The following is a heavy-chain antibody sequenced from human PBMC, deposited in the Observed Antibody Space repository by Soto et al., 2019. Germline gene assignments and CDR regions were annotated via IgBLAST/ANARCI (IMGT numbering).Heavy chain of an antibody. CDR3: AREPMIVVVITGDAFDI. D-gene: IGHD3-22*01. V-gene: IGHV1-46*01. CDR2: INPSGGST. J-gene: IGHJ3*02. Sequence: XSVKVSCKASGYTFTSYYMHWVRQAPGQGLEWMGIINPSGGSTSYAQKFQGRVTMTRDTSTSTVYMELSSLRSEDTAVYYCAREPMIVVVITGDAFDIWGQGTMVTASS. CDR1: GYTFTSYY.